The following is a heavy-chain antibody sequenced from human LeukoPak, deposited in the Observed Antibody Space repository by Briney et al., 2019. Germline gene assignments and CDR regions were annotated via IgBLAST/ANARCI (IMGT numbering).Heavy chain of an antibody. CDR2: IYYSGST. J-gene: IGHJ4*02. Sequence: PGGSLRLSCAASGFTFTDYYMSWIRQHPGKGLEWIGYIYYSGSTYYNPSLKSRVTISVDTSKNQFSLKLSSVTAADTAVYYCARGMGYCSSTSCRKEVDYWGQGTLVTVSS. CDR3: ARGMGYCSSTSCRKEVDY. D-gene: IGHD2-2*01. CDR1: GFTFTDYY. V-gene: IGHV4-31*02.